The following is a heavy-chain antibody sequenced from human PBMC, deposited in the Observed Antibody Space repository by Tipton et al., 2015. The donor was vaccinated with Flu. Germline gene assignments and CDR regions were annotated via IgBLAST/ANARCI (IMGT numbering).Heavy chain of an antibody. J-gene: IGHJ3*01. CDR3: ARERTGGWPFYDAFDF. CDR2: IYMGGRT. CDR1: GGSINSYS. V-gene: IGHV4-4*07. D-gene: IGHD6-19*01. Sequence: TLSLTCSVSGGSINSYSWSGIRPPAGKGLEWIGRIYMGGRTNYNPSLKSRVTMSVALFKNKISLRLSTVTAAATAVYYCARERTGGWPFYDAFDFWGQGTTVTVSS.